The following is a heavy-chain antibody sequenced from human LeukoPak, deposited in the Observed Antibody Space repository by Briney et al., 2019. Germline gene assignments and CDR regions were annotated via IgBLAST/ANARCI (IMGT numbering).Heavy chain of an antibody. CDR3: ARARGAYGVPYYYYYMDV. CDR1: GGSISSGSYY. V-gene: IGHV4-61*02. J-gene: IGHJ6*03. Sequence: SQTLSLTCTVSGGSISSGSYYWSWIRQPAGKGLEWIGRIYTSGSTNYNPSLKSRVTISVDTSKNQFSLKLSSVTAADTAVYYCARARGAYGVPYYYYYMDVWGKGTTATVSS. CDR2: IYTSGST. D-gene: IGHD2-8*01.